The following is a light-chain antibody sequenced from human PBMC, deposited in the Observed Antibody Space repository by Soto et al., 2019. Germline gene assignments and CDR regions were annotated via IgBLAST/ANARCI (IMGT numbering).Light chain of an antibody. V-gene: IGKV3-15*01. Sequence: EVVLTQSPDTLSLSPGETATLSCRASQSVDRYVAWYQQKLGQAPRLLIYAASTRATDVPARFSGGGSETEFTLTISSLQSEDFAVYFCQQYNIWPLWTFGQGTKVEIK. CDR1: QSVDRY. CDR2: AAS. CDR3: QQYNIWPLWT. J-gene: IGKJ1*01.